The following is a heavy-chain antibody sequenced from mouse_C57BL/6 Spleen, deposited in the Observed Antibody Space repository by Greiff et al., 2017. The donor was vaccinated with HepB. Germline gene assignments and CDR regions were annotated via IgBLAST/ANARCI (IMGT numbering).Heavy chain of an antibody. CDR1: GYAFRSYW. Sequence: QVQLQQSGAELVKPGASVKISCKASGYAFRSYWMNWVKQRPGKGLEWIGQIYPGDGDTNYNGKFKGKATLTADKSSSTAYMQLSSLTSEDSAVYCCARGGLLQAMDYWGQGTSVTVSS. D-gene: IGHD2-3*01. V-gene: IGHV1-80*01. CDR2: IYPGDGDT. J-gene: IGHJ4*01. CDR3: ARGGLLQAMDY.